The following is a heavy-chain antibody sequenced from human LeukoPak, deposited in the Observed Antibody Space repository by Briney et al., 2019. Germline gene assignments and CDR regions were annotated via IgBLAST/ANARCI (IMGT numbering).Heavy chain of an antibody. V-gene: IGHV3-30*04. J-gene: IGHJ6*02. CDR3: ARAPARPDSSSWYDYYYYYGMDV. CDR1: GFTFSSYA. D-gene: IGHD6-13*01. Sequence: GGSLRLSCAASGFTFSSYAMHWVRQAPGKGLEWVAVISYDGSNKYYADSVKGRFTISRDNSKNTLYLQMNSLRAEDTAVYYCARAPARPDSSSWYDYYYYYGMDVWGQGTTVTVSS. CDR2: ISYDGSNK.